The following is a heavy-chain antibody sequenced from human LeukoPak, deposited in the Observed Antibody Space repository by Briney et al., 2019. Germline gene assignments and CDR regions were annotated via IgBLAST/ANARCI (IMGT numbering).Heavy chain of an antibody. Sequence: SETLSLTCTVSGGSISSYYWSWIRQPPGKGLEWIGYIYYSGSANYNPSLKSRVTISVDTSKNQFSLKLSSVTAAGTAVYYCARLAPPRHYYDSSGYKGFFDYWGQGTLVTVSS. V-gene: IGHV4-59*08. CDR2: IYYSGSA. D-gene: IGHD3-22*01. CDR1: GGSISSYY. CDR3: ARLAPPRHYYDSSGYKGFFDY. J-gene: IGHJ4*02.